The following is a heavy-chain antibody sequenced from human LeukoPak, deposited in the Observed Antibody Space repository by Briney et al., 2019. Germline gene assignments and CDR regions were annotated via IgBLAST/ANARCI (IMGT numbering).Heavy chain of an antibody. V-gene: IGHV3-33*01. Sequence: GGSLRLSCAASGFTFSSHGMHWVRQAPGKGLEWVAVIWYDGSNKYYADSVKGRFTISRDNSKNTLYLQMNSLRAEDTAVYYCARDRVPAALDYWGQGTLVTVSS. J-gene: IGHJ4*02. CDR3: ARDRVPAALDY. CDR2: IWYDGSNK. CDR1: GFTFSSHG. D-gene: IGHD2-2*01.